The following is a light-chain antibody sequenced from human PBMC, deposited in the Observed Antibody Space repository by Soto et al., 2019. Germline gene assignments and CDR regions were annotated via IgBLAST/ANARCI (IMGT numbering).Light chain of an antibody. Sequence: IQMTQSPSSLSASVGDRVTITCRASQSISSYLNWYQQKPGKAPKLLIYAASSLQSGVPSRFSGTGSGTDFTLTISSLQPEDFATYYCLQDDSYPLTFGGGTKVEIK. J-gene: IGKJ4*01. CDR2: AAS. CDR3: LQDDSYPLT. CDR1: QSISSY. V-gene: IGKV1-6*01.